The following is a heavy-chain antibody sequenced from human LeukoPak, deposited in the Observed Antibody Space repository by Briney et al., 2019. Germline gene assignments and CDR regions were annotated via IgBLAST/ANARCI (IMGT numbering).Heavy chain of an antibody. CDR1: GFPFSSYW. Sequence: PGGSLRLSCVASGFPFSSYWMTWVRQAPGKGLEWVSFISRGGNTIYYADSVKGRFTISRDNAKNSLYLQMNSLTAEDTAVYYCARAHYRDSSGYPDYWGQGTLVTVSS. CDR3: ARAHYRDSSGYPDY. J-gene: IGHJ4*02. D-gene: IGHD3-22*01. V-gene: IGHV3-48*04. CDR2: ISRGGNTI.